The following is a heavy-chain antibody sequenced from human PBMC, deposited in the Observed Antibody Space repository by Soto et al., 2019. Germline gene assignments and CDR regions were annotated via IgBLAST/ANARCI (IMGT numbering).Heavy chain of an antibody. Sequence: QVQLVESGGGLVKPGGSLRLSCAASGFSFSDYYMTWIRQAPGKGLEWVSYISSSGSTKSYADSVKGRFTISRDNAKNSLSLQMNSLRAEDSAVYYCATRLSHSDPWGQGTPVTVSS. V-gene: IGHV3-11*01. CDR1: GFSFSDYY. J-gene: IGHJ5*01. CDR2: ISSSGSTK. CDR3: ATRLSHSDP.